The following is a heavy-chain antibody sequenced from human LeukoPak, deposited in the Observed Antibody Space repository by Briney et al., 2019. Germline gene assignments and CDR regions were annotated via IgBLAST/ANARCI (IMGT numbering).Heavy chain of an antibody. CDR1: GYTFTDYY. V-gene: IGHV1-2*02. D-gene: IGHD3-10*01. Sequence: ASVKVSCKASGYTFTDYYMHWVRQAPGQGLEWMGWINPNSGGTNYAQKFQGRVTMTRDTSISTAYMELSRLRSDDTAVYYCARVYGDHYGSGVIDYWGQGTLVTVSS. J-gene: IGHJ4*02. CDR2: INPNSGGT. CDR3: ARVYGDHYGSGVIDY.